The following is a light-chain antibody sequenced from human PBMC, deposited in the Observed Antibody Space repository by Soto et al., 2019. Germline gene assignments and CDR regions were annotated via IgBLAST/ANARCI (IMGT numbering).Light chain of an antibody. J-gene: IGKJ4*01. CDR2: GAS. V-gene: IGKV3-20*01. CDR3: QHYGTSGLT. CDR1: QSISGRY. Sequence: IVLRQSPGTLSLSPGEGATLSCRASQSISGRYLARYQHKSGQAPRLFIYGASKRAAGIPDRFSGTGSDTDFTLTISRLEPDDFAVYYCQHYGTSGLTFGGGTKVEIK.